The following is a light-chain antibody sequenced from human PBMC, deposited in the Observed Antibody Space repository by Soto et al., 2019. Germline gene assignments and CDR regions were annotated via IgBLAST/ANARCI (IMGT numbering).Light chain of an antibody. J-gene: IGKJ1*01. CDR2: DAS. CDR3: QQRSNWPPWT. CDR1: QSVGSY. Sequence: EIVLTQSSATLSLSLGERATLSCRASQSVGSYLAWYQQKPGQAPRLLIYDASNRATGIPARFSGSGSGTDFTLTISSLEPEDFALYYCQQRSNWPPWTFGQGTKVDIK. V-gene: IGKV3-11*01.